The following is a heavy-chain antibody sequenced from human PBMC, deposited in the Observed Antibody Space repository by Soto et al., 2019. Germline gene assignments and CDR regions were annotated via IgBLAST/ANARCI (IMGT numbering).Heavy chain of an antibody. D-gene: IGHD5-18*01. J-gene: IGHJ4*02. CDR2: MNPNNGET. V-gene: IGHV1-8*01. CDR3: ASTNGYSHGFDY. CDR1: GYTFTNYN. Sequence: QVQLVQSGAEVKKPGASVKVSCKASGYTFTNYNIDWVRQAPGQGLEWMGWMNPNNGETSYAQKFQGRVTMTRDTSISTAYMELSSLRAEETAVYYCASTNGYSHGFDYWGQGTLVTVSS.